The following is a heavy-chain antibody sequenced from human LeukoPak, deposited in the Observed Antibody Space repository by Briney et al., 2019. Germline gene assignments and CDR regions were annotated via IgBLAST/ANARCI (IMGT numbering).Heavy chain of an antibody. J-gene: IGHJ1*01. CDR2: IYYSGST. V-gene: IGHV4-39*01. CDR1: GGSISSSSYY. D-gene: IGHD3-22*01. CDR3: ARRRYYDATGYLD. Sequence: SETLSLTCTISGGSISSSSYYWDWIRQYPGKGLEWLGTIYYSGSTNYNASLKSRLFISVDTSNNQFSLRLSFVTAADTAVYYCARRRYYDATGYLDWGQGTLITVSS.